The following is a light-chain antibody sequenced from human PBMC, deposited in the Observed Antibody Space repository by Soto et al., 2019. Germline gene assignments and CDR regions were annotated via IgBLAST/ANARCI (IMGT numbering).Light chain of an antibody. V-gene: IGLV2-14*01. CDR1: SSDVGGYNY. CDR3: SSYTSSSTSVV. Sequence: QSALTQPASVSGSPGQSITISCTGTSSDVGGYNYVSWYQQHPGKAPKLMIYEVSNRPSGVSNRFSGSKSGNTASLTISGRQADDEADYYCSSYTSSSTSVVFGGGTQLTVL. CDR2: EVS. J-gene: IGLJ2*01.